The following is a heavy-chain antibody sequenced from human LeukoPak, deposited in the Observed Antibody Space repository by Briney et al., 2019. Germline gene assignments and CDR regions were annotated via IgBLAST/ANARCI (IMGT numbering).Heavy chain of an antibody. V-gene: IGHV4-4*07. D-gene: IGHD3-3*01. CDR2: IYTSGST. CDR1: GGSISSYY. Sequence: SETLSLTCTVSGGSISSYYWSWIRQPAGKGLEWIGRIYTSGSTNYNPSLKSRVTMSVDTSKNQFSLKLSSVTAADTAVYYCAGAPHYDFWSGYYPPGGFDPWGQGTLVTVSS. J-gene: IGHJ5*02. CDR3: AGAPHYDFWSGYYPPGGFDP.